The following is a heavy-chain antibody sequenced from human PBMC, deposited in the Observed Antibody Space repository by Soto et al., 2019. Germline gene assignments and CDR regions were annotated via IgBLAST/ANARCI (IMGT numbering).Heavy chain of an antibody. J-gene: IGHJ4*02. CDR2: IKSKTDGGTT. CDR1: GFTFTNAW. V-gene: IGHV3-15*01. CDR3: TTXPXXTI. D-gene: IGHD3-3*01. Sequence: GQLVESGGGLVKPGGSLRLSXATSGFTFTNAWMGWVRQAPGKGLEWVGRIKSKTDGGTTDYGAPVKGXXXISXXXSXXXXXXXXXXXXTXDXXXXYCTTXPXXTIWXQGXXVTV.